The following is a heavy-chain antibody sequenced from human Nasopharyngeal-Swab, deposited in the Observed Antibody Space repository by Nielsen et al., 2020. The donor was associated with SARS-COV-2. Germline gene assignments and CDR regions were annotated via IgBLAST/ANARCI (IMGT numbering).Heavy chain of an antibody. CDR2: IDPSDSYT. J-gene: IGHJ6*02. Sequence: VRQMPGKGLEWMGRIDPSDSYTNYSPSFQGHVTISADKSISTVYLQWSSLKASDTAMYYCARGVLTSVSYYYYGMDVWGQGATVTVSS. V-gene: IGHV5-10-1*01. D-gene: IGHD2-8*01. CDR3: ARGVLTSVSYYYYGMDV.